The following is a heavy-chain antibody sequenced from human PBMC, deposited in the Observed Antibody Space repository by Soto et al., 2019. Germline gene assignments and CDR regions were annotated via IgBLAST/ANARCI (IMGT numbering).Heavy chain of an antibody. CDR3: ARDHYDFWSGFPPTIWFHP. CDR1: GFLFSSYA. D-gene: IGHD3-3*01. V-gene: IGHV3-23*01. Sequence: GGSLRLSCEASGFLFSSYAMNWVRQAPGKGLEWVSSISSHGDTTYYAESVRARFTTSRDNSKNTLFLQMNSLRAGDTAVYFCARDHYDFWSGFPPTIWFHPSAPGTLVTAS. J-gene: IGHJ5*02. CDR2: ISSHGDTT.